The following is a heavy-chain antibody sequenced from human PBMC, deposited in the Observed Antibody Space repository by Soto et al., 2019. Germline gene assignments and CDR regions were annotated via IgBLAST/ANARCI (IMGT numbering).Heavy chain of an antibody. Sequence: QVQLVQSGAEVKKPGASVKVSCKASGYSFTDYGFTWVRQAPGQGLEWMGWVNTYKGNTNYAQKFQGRGTMTTDTSTSTAYMELRGLRSDDTALYYCARERGNYMYFDYWGQGTLVTVSS. V-gene: IGHV1-18*01. CDR3: ARERGNYMYFDY. D-gene: IGHD1-7*01. J-gene: IGHJ4*02. CDR1: GYSFTDYG. CDR2: VNTYKGNT.